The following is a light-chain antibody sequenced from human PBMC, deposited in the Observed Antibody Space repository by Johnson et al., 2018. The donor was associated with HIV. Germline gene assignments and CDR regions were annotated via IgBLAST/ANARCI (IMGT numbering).Light chain of an antibody. V-gene: IGLV1-51*02. J-gene: IGLJ1*01. CDR1: SSNIGNNY. Sequence: HSVLTQPPSVSAAPGQKVTISCSGSSSNIGNNYVSWYQQLPGTAPKLLISENNKLPSGIPDRFSGSKSGTSATLGITGLQTGDEADYYCGTWDSSLSAYVFGTGTKVTGL. CDR3: GTWDSSLSAYV. CDR2: ENN.